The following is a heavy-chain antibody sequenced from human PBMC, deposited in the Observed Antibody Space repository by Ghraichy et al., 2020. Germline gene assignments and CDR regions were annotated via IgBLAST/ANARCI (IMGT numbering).Heavy chain of an antibody. J-gene: IGHJ6*02. CDR1: GFTFSSYS. CDR3: ASPPLNYDFWSGYPRYYYYGMDV. D-gene: IGHD3-3*01. Sequence: GGSLRLSCAASGFTFSSYSMNWVRQAPGKGLEWVSYISSSSSTIYYADSVKGRFTISRDNAKNSLYLQMNSLRDEDTAVYYCASPPLNYDFWSGYPRYYYYGMDVWGQGTTVTVSS. CDR2: ISSSSSTI. V-gene: IGHV3-48*02.